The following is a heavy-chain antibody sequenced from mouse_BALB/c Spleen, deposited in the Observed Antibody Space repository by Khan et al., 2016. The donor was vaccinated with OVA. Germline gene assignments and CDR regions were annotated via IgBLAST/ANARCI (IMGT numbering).Heavy chain of an antibody. J-gene: IGHJ3*01. CDR1: GLSLTTSC. Sequence: VQLVESGPGLVQPSHSLSITCTASGLSLTTSCVHWVRQSPGKGLEWLGVIWRVGSTANNAPFTSRLSIIKDNSTSHVSFKMNSLQTNDTAISYCASNYDCDGGVTNWGQGTLVTVSA. V-gene: IGHV2-2*02. D-gene: IGHD2-4*01. CDR3: ASNYDCDGGVTN. CDR2: IWRVGST.